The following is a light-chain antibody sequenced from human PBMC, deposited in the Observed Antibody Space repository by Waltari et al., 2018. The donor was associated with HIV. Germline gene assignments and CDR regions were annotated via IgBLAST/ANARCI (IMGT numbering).Light chain of an antibody. CDR1: RSNIGNDA. V-gene: IGLV1-44*01. Sequence: QSVLTQPPSVSGTPGQTVTISCSGSRSNIGNDAVNWYQQLPGTAPKLLIYSNNQRPSGVPDRFSGSKSGTSASLAISGLQSEDEADYYCGTWDDSLDGWEVFGGGTKLTVL. CDR2: SNN. J-gene: IGLJ2*01. CDR3: GTWDDSLDGWEV.